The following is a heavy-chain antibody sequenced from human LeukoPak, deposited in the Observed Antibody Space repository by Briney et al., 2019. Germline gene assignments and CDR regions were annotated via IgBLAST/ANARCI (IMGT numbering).Heavy chain of an antibody. CDR1: GFKLIGYS. Sequence: GGSLRLSCAASGFKLIGYSMNWVRQAPGKGLEWVSYINSSSGTIIYADSVKGRFTISRDNAKNSLYLQMNSLRAEDTAVYYCAREVRTGFEYYFDYWGQGTLVTVSS. D-gene: IGHD1/OR15-1a*01. J-gene: IGHJ4*02. CDR2: INSSSGTI. CDR3: AREVRTGFEYYFDY. V-gene: IGHV3-48*04.